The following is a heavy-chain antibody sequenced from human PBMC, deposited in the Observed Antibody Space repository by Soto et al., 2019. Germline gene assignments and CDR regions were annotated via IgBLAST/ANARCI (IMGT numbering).Heavy chain of an antibody. CDR2: IYWDDDK. D-gene: IGHD3-3*01. CDR1: GFSLTTSGVG. V-gene: IGHV2-5*02. J-gene: IGHJ4*02. CDR3: AHRVLRTVFGLVTTTAIYFDF. Sequence: QITLNESGPTVVRPTGTLTLTCRFSGFSLTTSGVGVGWIRQSPGKAPEWLALIYWDDDKRYSASLKGRLTITKDTPKNQVVLTVSDLDPTDTATYYCAHRVLRTVFGLVTTTAIYFDFWGQGTPVAVSS.